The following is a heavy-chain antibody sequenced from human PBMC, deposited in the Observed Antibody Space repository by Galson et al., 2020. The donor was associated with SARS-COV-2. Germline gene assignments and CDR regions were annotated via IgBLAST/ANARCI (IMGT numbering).Heavy chain of an antibody. V-gene: IGHV3-73*01. Sequence: GGSLRLSCAASGFAFSGSAIHWVRQASGKGLEWVGRIKTKTKNYATEYSASVRGRFGISRDDLEHTAYLQMNSLRIDDTAVYYCVRADLTDRASIPDAFDIWGQGTMVTVSS. CDR1: GFAFSGSA. J-gene: IGHJ3*02. CDR3: VRADLTDRASIPDAFDI. D-gene: IGHD3-9*01. CDR2: IKTKTKNYAT.